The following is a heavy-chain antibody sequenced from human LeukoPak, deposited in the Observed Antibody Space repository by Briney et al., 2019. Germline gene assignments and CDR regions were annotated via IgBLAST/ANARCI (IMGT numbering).Heavy chain of an antibody. CDR3: ALPFISRNADY. CDR2: INPNSGGT. J-gene: IGHJ4*02. D-gene: IGHD1-1*01. CDR1: GYTFTGYY. V-gene: IGHV1-2*02. Sequence: ASVKVSCKASGYTFTGYYMHWVRQAPGQGLEWMGWINPNSGGTNYAPKFQGRVTMARAMSITTTYLEVSRLTSDDTAVYCAALPFISRNADYWGQGTLVTVSS.